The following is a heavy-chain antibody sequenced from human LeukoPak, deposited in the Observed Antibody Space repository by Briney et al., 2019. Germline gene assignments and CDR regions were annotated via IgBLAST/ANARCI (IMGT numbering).Heavy chain of an antibody. CDR3: ATLGPLRSTLDAFDI. D-gene: IGHD4-17*01. V-gene: IGHV1-2*02. J-gene: IGHJ3*02. CDR2: INPNSGGT. CDR1: GYTFTAYY. Sequence: ASVKVSSKASGYTFTAYYFHWLRQAPGQGLEWMGWINPNSGGTNYAQKFQGRVTMTRDTSISTAYMELSSLRSEDTAVYYCATLGPLRSTLDAFDIWGQGTMVTVSS.